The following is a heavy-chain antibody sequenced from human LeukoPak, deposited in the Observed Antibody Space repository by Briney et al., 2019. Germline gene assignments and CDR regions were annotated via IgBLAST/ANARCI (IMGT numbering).Heavy chain of an antibody. J-gene: IGHJ4*02. CDR3: AREHPYYYDSSGTALMAEIKYYFDY. D-gene: IGHD3-22*01. V-gene: IGHV3-7*01. Sequence: PGGSLRLSCAASGFTFNNYWMSWVRQAPGKGLEWVANIKQDGSEKYYVDSVKGRFTISRDNAQNSLYLQMNSLRAEDTGVYYCAREHPYYYDSSGTALMAEIKYYFDYWGQGTLVTVSS. CDR1: GFTFNNYW. CDR2: IKQDGSEK.